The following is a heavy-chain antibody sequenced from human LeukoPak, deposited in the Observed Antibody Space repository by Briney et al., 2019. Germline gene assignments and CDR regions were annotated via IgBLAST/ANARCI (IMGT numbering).Heavy chain of an antibody. CDR1: GGTFTSYA. Sequence: GSSVKVSCKASGGTFTSYAISWVRQAPGQGLELMGGIIPIFGTANYAQKVQGRVTITTDESTSTAYMELSSLRSENTAVYYCARDDRLSTTSPYYYYMDVWGKGTTVTVSS. CDR2: IIPIFGTA. J-gene: IGHJ6*03. D-gene: IGHD2-2*01. V-gene: IGHV1-69*05. CDR3: ARDDRLSTTSPYYYYMDV.